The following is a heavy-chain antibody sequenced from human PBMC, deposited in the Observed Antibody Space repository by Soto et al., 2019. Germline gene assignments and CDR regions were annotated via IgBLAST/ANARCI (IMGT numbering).Heavy chain of an antibody. Sequence: SETLSLTCAVYGGSFSGYYWSWIRQPPGKGLEWIGEINHSGSTNYNPSLKSRVTISVDTSKNQISLKLSSVTAADAAVYYCARGRRLALGWGSRMIHDAFDIWGQGTMVTVSS. CDR2: INHSGST. V-gene: IGHV4-34*01. CDR1: GGSFSGYY. D-gene: IGHD3-10*01. CDR3: ARGRRLALGWGSRMIHDAFDI. J-gene: IGHJ3*02.